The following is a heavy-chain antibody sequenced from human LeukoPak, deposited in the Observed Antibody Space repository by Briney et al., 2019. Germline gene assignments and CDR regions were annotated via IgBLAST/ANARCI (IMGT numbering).Heavy chain of an antibody. D-gene: IGHD6-13*01. CDR3: ARDTSSSWYYFDH. CDR1: GFTFRNYG. CDR2: IWSDGSTK. J-gene: IGHJ4*02. Sequence: QPGGSLRLSCAASGFTFRNYGMHWVRQAPGKGLEWVAVIWSDGSTKYYAESVQGRFTISRDTSKNRLYLQLNSLRVEDTAVFYCARDTSSSWYYFDHWGQGTLVTVSS. V-gene: IGHV3-33*01.